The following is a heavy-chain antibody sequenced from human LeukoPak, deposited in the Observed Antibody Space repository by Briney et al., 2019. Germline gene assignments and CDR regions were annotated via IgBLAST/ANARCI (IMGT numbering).Heavy chain of an antibody. CDR1: GFTFSSYW. J-gene: IGHJ4*02. D-gene: IGHD3-10*01. CDR2: ISSSSSYI. V-gene: IGHV3-21*01. CDR3: GGRRPMVRGVIIPDY. Sequence: GGSLRLSCTASGFTFSSYWMNWVRQAPGKGLEWVSSISSSSSYIYYADSVKGRFTISRDNAKNSLYLQMNSLRAEDTAVYYCGGRRPMVRGVIIPDYWGQGTLVTVSS.